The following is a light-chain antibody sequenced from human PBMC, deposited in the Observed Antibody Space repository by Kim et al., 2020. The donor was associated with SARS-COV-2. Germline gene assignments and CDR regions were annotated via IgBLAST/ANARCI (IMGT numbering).Light chain of an antibody. CDR1: QRLLHSNGYNY. J-gene: IGKJ1*01. Sequence: EPAAICGRSSQRLLHSNGYNYLEWYLQKPGQSPQLLIYLGCKRGAGVPDRFSGSGSGTDFTLKISRVEAEYVGVYYCMRALKTPRTFGQGNKV. CDR2: LGC. V-gene: IGKV2-28*01. CDR3: MRALKTPRT.